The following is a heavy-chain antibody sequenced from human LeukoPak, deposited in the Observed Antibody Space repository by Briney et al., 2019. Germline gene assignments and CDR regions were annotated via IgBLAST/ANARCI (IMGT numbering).Heavy chain of an antibody. J-gene: IGHJ2*01. Sequence: SETLSLTCTVSGESISSTTHYWAWIRQPPGKGLEWIGSIFYTGSTYYNPSLKSRLTISVDTSQNYFSLRLGSLTAADTAVYYCARQPTVAVAVPYYYFDLWGRGTLVTVSS. CDR1: GESISSTTHY. V-gene: IGHV4-39*07. CDR3: ARQPTVAVAVPYYYFDL. D-gene: IGHD6-19*01. CDR2: IFYTGST.